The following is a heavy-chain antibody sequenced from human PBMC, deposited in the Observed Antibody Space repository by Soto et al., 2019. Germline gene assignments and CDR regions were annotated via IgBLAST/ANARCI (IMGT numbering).Heavy chain of an antibody. CDR3: ASSGVSSSWYEYYYYGMDV. J-gene: IGHJ6*02. D-gene: IGHD6-13*01. CDR2: ISSSGSTM. CDR1: GFTSSDYY. V-gene: IGHV3-11*01. Sequence: GGSLRLSCAASGFTSSDYYMSWIRQAPGKGLEWVSYISSSGSTMYYADSVKGRFTISRDNAKNSLYLQMNSLRAEDTAVYYCASSGVSSSWYEYYYYGMDVWGQGTTATVSS.